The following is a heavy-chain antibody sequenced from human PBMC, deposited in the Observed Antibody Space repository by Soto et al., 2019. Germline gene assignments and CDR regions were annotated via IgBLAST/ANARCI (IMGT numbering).Heavy chain of an antibody. CDR3: ASTYSTSWYWFDP. Sequence: QVTVKESGPVLVKPTETLTLTCTVSGFSLSNAGLGVSWIRQPPGKALEWLAHIFSNDEKSYSTSLKSRTTIAXHXXKSQVVLTMTTMDPVDTATYYCASTYSTSWYWFDPWGQGTLVTVSS. J-gene: IGHJ5*02. CDR1: GFSLSNAGLG. CDR2: IFSNDEK. V-gene: IGHV2-26*04. D-gene: IGHD6-13*01.